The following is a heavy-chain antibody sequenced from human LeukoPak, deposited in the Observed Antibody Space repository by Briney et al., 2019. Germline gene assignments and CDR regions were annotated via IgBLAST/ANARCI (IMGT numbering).Heavy chain of an antibody. Sequence: PGGSLRLSCAASGFTFSDYYMNWIRQAPGKGLEWVSYISGSSSYTNHADSVKGRFTISRDNAKNSLYLQMNSLRAEDTAVYYCARADRSLGIDYWGQGTLVTVSS. CDR3: ARADRSLGIDY. V-gene: IGHV3-11*05. J-gene: IGHJ4*02. CDR1: GFTFSDYY. D-gene: IGHD1-14*01. CDR2: ISGSSSYT.